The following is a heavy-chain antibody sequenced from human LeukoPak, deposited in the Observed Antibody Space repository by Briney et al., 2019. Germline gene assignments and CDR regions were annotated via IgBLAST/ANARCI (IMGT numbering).Heavy chain of an antibody. D-gene: IGHD3-3*01. J-gene: IGHJ5*02. V-gene: IGHV1-46*01. CDR3: ARASGDFWSGYYPNWFDP. CDR1: GYTFTSYY. CDR2: INPSGGST. Sequence: GASVKVSCKASGYTFTSYYMHWVRQAPGQGLEWMGIINPSGGSTSYAQKFQGRVTMTRDMSTSTVYMELSSLRSEDTAVYYCARASGDFWSGYYPNWFDPWGQGTLVTVSS.